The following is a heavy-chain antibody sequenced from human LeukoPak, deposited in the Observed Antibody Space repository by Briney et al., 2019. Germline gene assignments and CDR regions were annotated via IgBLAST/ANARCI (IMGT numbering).Heavy chain of an antibody. CDR2: INYSGTT. Sequence: PSETLSLTCTVFGGSISSYYWSWIRQSPGKGLEWIGYINYSGTTNYNPSLKSRVTISVDTSKNQFSLKLSSVTAADTAVYYCARDSLVPARRTCYYYGMDVWGQGTTVTVSS. J-gene: IGHJ6*02. V-gene: IGHV4-59*01. CDR3: ARDSLVPARRTCYYYGMDV. D-gene: IGHD6-6*01. CDR1: GGSISSYY.